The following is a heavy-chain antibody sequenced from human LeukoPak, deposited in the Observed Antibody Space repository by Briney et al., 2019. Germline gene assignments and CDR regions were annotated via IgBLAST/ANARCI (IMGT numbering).Heavy chain of an antibody. CDR1: GFTFSSYA. Sequence: GGSLRLSCAASGFTFSSYAMSWVRQAPGKGLEWVSAISGSGGSTYYADSVKGRFTISRDNSKNTLYLQMNSLRAEDTAVCYCAKDRSSSDWFDPWGQGTLVTVSS. J-gene: IGHJ5*02. D-gene: IGHD6-6*01. CDR2: ISGSGGST. V-gene: IGHV3-23*01. CDR3: AKDRSSSDWFDP.